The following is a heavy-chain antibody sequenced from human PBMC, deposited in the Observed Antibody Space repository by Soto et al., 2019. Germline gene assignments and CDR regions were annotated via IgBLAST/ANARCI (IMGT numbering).Heavy chain of an antibody. CDR2: IYYSGST. CDR1: GGSISSYY. Sequence: PSETLSLTCTVSGGSISSYYWSWIRQPPGKGLEWIGYIYYSGSTNYNPSLKSRVTISVDTSKNQFSLKLSSVTAADTAVYYCARLIRARSGYYYFDYWGQGTLVTVFS. CDR3: ARLIRARSGYYYFDY. J-gene: IGHJ4*02. V-gene: IGHV4-59*01. D-gene: IGHD3-22*01.